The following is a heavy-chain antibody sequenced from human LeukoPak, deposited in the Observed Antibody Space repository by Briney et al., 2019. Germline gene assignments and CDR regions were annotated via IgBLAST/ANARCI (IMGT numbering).Heavy chain of an antibody. CDR3: ARVGVVGATHWFDP. Sequence: SETLSLTCAVYGGSFSGYYWSWIRQPPGKGLEWIGEINHSGSTNYNPSLKSRVTISVDTSKNQFSLKLSSVTAADTAVYYCARVGVVGATHWFDPWGQGTLVTVFS. J-gene: IGHJ5*02. CDR1: GGSFSGYY. V-gene: IGHV4-34*01. D-gene: IGHD1-26*01. CDR2: INHSGST.